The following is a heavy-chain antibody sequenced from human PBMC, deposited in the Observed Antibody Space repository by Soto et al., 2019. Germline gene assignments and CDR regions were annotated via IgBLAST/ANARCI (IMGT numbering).Heavy chain of an antibody. Sequence: GGSLRLSCAASGFTFSSYAMSWVRQAPGKGLEWVSAISGSGGSTYYADSVKGRFTISRDNSKNTLYLQMNSLRAEDTAVYYCAKDLGEQWLVSGRYFDYWGQGTLVTVSS. J-gene: IGHJ4*02. CDR2: ISGSGGST. V-gene: IGHV3-23*01. CDR3: AKDLGEQWLVSGRYFDY. D-gene: IGHD6-19*01. CDR1: GFTFSSYA.